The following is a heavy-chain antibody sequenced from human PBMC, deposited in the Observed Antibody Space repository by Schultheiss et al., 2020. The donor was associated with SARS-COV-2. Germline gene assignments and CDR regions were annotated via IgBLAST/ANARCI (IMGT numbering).Heavy chain of an antibody. D-gene: IGHD5-24*01. CDR3: ARTPRDGYNGNYGMDV. J-gene: IGHJ6*02. V-gene: IGHV4-34*01. Sequence: SETLSLTCAVSGGSISSYYWSWIRQPPGKGLEWIGEINHSGSTNYNPSLKSRVTISVDTSKNQFSLKLSSVTAADTAVYYCARTPRDGYNGNYGMDVWGQGTTVTVSS. CDR2: INHSGST. CDR1: GGSISSYY.